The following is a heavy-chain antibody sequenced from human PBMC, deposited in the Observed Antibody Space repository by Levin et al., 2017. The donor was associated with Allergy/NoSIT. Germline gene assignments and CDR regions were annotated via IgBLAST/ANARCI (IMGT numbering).Heavy chain of an antibody. CDR1: GFTFSSYA. J-gene: IGHJ3*01. CDR3: AKGHYNDGSGFLYRSGAFDV. D-gene: IGHD3-22*01. Sequence: GGSLRLSCAASGFTFSSYAMSWVRQAPGKGLEWVSTISGNVRSIYYVDSVKGRFTISRDNPKNTLYLHMNSLRAEDTAVYYCAKGHYNDGSGFLYRSGAFDVWGQGTLVAVSS. CDR2: ISGNVRSI. V-gene: IGHV3-23*01.